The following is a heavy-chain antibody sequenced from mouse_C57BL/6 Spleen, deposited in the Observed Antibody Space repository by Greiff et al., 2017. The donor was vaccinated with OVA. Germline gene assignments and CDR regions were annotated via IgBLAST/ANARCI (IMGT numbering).Heavy chain of an antibody. Sequence: EVMLVESGGGLVKPGGSLKLSCAASGFTFSDYRMHWVRQAPEKGLEWVAYISSGSSTIYYADTVKGRFTISRDNAKNTLFLQMTSLRSEDTAMYYCARVGSSLYYYAMDYWGQGTSVIVSS. CDR3: ARVGSSLYYYAMDY. CDR1: GFTFSDYR. V-gene: IGHV5-17*01. J-gene: IGHJ4*01. D-gene: IGHD1-1*01. CDR2: ISSGSSTI.